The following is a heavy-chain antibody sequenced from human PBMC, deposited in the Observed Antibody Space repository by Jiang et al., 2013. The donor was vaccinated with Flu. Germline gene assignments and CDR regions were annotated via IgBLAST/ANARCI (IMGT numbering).Heavy chain of an antibody. J-gene: IGHJ4*02. D-gene: IGHD2-21*02. CDR1: GGTFNSHS. CDR2: IIPILEVA. Sequence: GAEVKKPGSSVKVSCTAPGGTFNSHSVSWVRQAPGQGLEWMGRIIPILEVATYAQKFQGAVTISADKSTNTAYMELSSLAPEDTAVYYCARESFPPFCRGDCYSLDFWGQGTVVTVSS. V-gene: IGHV1-69*04. CDR3: ARESFPPFCRGDCYSLDF.